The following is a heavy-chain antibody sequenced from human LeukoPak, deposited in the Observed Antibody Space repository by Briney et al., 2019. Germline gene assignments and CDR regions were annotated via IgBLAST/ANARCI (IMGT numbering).Heavy chain of an antibody. CDR2: ISYDGSNK. Sequence: GGSLRLSCAASGFTFSSYEMNWVRQAPGKGLEWVAVISYDGSNKYCADSVKGRFTISRDNSKNTLYLQMNSLRAEDTAVYYCAKDRLVWFGELFPDFDYWGQGTLVTVSS. D-gene: IGHD3-10*01. CDR3: AKDRLVWFGELFPDFDY. V-gene: IGHV3-30*18. J-gene: IGHJ4*02. CDR1: GFTFSSYE.